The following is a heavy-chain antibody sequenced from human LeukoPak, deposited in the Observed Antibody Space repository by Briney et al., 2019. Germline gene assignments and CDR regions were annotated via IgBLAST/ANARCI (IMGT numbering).Heavy chain of an antibody. D-gene: IGHD3-22*01. Sequence: ASVKVSCKASGYTFTSYGISWVRQAPGQGLEWMGWISAYNGNTNYAQKLQGRVTMTSDTSTSTAYMELRSLRSDDTAVYYCAREATYYYDSSGYPYDYWGQGTLVTVSS. CDR2: ISAYNGNT. J-gene: IGHJ4*02. CDR1: GYTFTSYG. V-gene: IGHV1-18*01. CDR3: AREATYYYDSSGYPYDY.